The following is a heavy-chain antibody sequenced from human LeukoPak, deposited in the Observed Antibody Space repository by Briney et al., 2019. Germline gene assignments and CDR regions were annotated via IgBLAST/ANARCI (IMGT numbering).Heavy chain of an antibody. CDR3: ARFTMIVVVPGWHYYYMDV. V-gene: IGHV3-48*04. J-gene: IGHJ6*03. CDR1: GFTFSSYS. D-gene: IGHD3-22*01. CDR2: ISSSGSTI. Sequence: GGSLRLSCAASGFTFSSYSMNWVRQAPGKGLEWVSYISSSGSTIYYADSVKGRFTISRDNAKNSLYLQMNSLRAEGTAVYYCARFTMIVVVPGWHYYYMDVWGKGTTVTISS.